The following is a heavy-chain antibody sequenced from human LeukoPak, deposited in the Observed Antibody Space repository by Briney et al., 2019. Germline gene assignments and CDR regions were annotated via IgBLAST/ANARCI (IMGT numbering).Heavy chain of an antibody. CDR3: ARDSSGNFIPDYFDY. J-gene: IGHJ4*02. CDR2: ISATGNTI. CDR1: GFTFSSYE. Sequence: GGSLRLSCATSGFTFSSYEMNWVRQAPGKGLEWVSYISATGNTIYYADSVKGRFTISRDNAKNSLYLQMNSLRAEDTAVYYCARDSSGNFIPDYFDYWGREPWSPSPQ. D-gene: IGHD3-10*01. V-gene: IGHV3-48*03.